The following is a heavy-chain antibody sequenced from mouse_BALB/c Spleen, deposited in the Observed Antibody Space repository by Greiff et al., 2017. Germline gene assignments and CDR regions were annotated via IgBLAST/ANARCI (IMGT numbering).Heavy chain of an antibody. D-gene: IGHD2-1*01. V-gene: IGHV1-63*02. CDR3: ANDNGNYVSAMDD. CDR2: IYPGGGYT. CDR1: GYTFTNYW. Sequence: VQLQESGAELVRPGTSVKISCKASGYTFTNYWLGWVKQRPGHGLEWIGDIYPGGGYTNYNEKFKGKATLTADTASSTADMQLSSLTSEDSAVYVCANDNGNYVSAMDDWGQGTSVTVSS. J-gene: IGHJ4*01.